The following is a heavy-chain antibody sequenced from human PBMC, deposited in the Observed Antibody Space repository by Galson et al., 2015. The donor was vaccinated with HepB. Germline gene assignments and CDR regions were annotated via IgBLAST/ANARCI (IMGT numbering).Heavy chain of an antibody. D-gene: IGHD3-3*01. CDR1: GFTFSSYA. V-gene: IGHV3-30-3*01. Sequence: SLRLSCAASGFTFSSYAMHWVRQAPGKGLEWVAVISYDGSNKYYADSVKGRFTISRDNSKNTLYLQMNSLRAEDTAVYYCARGDYDFWSGYGAFDFWGQGTMVTVSS. J-gene: IGHJ3*01. CDR2: ISYDGSNK. CDR3: ARGDYDFWSGYGAFDF.